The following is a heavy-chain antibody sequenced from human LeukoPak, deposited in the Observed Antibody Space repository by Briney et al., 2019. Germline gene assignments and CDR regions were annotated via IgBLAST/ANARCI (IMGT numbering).Heavy chain of an antibody. V-gene: IGHV3-48*03. CDR1: GFTFSSYE. J-gene: IGHJ4*02. Sequence: PGGSLRLSCAASGFTFSSYEMNWVRQAPGKGLEWVSYISSSGSTIYYADSVKGRFTISRDNSKNTLYLQMNSLRAEDTAVYYCAKGRGYSYSFDYWGQGTLVTVSS. CDR3: AKGRGYSYSFDY. CDR2: ISSSGSTI. D-gene: IGHD5-18*01.